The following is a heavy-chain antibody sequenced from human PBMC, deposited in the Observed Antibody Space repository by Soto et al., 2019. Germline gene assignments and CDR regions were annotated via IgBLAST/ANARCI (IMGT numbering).Heavy chain of an antibody. CDR3: AHGSSIVGAPAFDY. Sequence: QITLKESGPALVKPTQTLTLTCSFSGFSLSTSGVGVGWVRQAPGKALEWLTLFYWDDDRRYNPSLKSRLTFATDTSRNQVVLTMTNMDPVDTATYYCAHGSSIVGAPAFDYWGQGILVTVSS. CDR1: GFSLSTSGVG. J-gene: IGHJ4*02. V-gene: IGHV2-5*02. D-gene: IGHD1-26*01. CDR2: FYWDDDR.